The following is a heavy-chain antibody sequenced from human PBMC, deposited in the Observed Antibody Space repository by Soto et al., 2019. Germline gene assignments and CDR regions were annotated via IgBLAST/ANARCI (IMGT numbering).Heavy chain of an antibody. CDR2: IYTSGGT. CDR3: ARGAVTGVDYGLDV. Sequence: LETLSLTCSVSGGSMTSYYWSWIRQPAGKGLEWIGRIYTSGGTNYNPSLKSRVTMSRDTSKKQISLKLSSVTAADTAVYYCARGAVTGVDYGLDVWGQGTTVT. J-gene: IGHJ6*02. V-gene: IGHV4-4*07. D-gene: IGHD4-4*01. CDR1: GGSMTSYY.